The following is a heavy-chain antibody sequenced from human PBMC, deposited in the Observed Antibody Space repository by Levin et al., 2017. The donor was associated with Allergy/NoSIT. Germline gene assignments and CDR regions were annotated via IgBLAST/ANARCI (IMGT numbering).Heavy chain of an antibody. CDR3: ARRDSDGSNSFDY. Sequence: LGESLKISCQASGYSFTSYWFGWVRQRPGKGLEWMGLIFPSDSDTRVSPSFQGQIIMSVDKSINNAYLPWSSLKASDSAMYYCARRDSDGSNSFDYWGQGTLVTVSS. V-gene: IGHV5-51*01. J-gene: IGHJ4*02. CDR1: GYSFTSYW. D-gene: IGHD4-23*01. CDR2: IFPSDSDT.